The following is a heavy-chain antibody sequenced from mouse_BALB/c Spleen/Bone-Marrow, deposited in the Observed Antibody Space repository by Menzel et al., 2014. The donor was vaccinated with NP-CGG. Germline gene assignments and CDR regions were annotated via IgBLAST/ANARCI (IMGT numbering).Heavy chain of an antibody. CDR1: GFTFSSCG. V-gene: IGHV5-6-3*01. CDR3: ARVWYFDY. J-gene: IGHJ2*03. Sequence: EVQLVESGGGLVQPGGSLKLSCAASGFTFSSCGMSWVRQTPDKRLELVATINSNGGSTYYPDSVKGRFTISRDNAKNTLYLQMSSLKSEDTAMYYCARVWYFDYWGQGTSLTVPS. CDR2: INSNGGST.